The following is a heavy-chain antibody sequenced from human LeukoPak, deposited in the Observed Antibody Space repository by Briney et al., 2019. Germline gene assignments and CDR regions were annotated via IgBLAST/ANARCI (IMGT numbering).Heavy chain of an antibody. CDR2: IWYDASNR. CDR1: GFTFSRYG. Sequence: QPGRSLILSCAASGFTFSRYGMHWVRQAPGKGLEWVAVIWYDASNRQYVDSVKGRFTISRDNSKNTLYLQMNSLRADDTAVYYCARDFGFSPSSGYSFDYWGQGTLVTVSS. D-gene: IGHD3-22*01. V-gene: IGHV3-33*01. J-gene: IGHJ4*02. CDR3: ARDFGFSPSSGYSFDY.